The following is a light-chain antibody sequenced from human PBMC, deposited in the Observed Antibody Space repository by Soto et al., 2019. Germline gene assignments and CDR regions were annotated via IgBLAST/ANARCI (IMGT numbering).Light chain of an antibody. J-gene: IGLJ2*01. Sequence: QSALTQPASVSGSPGQSITISCTGTGSDVGGYNYVSWYQQHPGKAPKVMIYDVSNRPSGVSNRFSGSKSGNTASLTIFGLQSEDEADYYCSSYTSARTPFGFGGGTKLTVL. V-gene: IGLV2-14*01. CDR2: DVS. CDR1: GSDVGGYNY. CDR3: SSYTSARTPFG.